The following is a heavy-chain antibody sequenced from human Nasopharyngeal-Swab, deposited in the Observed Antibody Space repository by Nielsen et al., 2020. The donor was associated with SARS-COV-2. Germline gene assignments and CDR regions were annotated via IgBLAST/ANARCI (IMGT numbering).Heavy chain of an antibody. Sequence: GGSLRLSCAASGFTFSSYAMHWVRQAPGKGLEWVAVISYDGSNKYYADSVKGRFTISRDNSKNTLYLQMNSLRAEDTAVYYCARFKIFGVVIEHWGQGTSVTVSS. CDR1: GFTFSSYA. CDR2: ISYDGSNK. D-gene: IGHD3-3*01. CDR3: ARFKIFGVVIEH. V-gene: IGHV3-30*04. J-gene: IGHJ1*01.